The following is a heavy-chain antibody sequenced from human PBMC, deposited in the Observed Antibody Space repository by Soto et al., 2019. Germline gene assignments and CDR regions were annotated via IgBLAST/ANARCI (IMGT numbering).Heavy chain of an antibody. CDR1: GVTFNTYG. Sequence: PGGSLRLSCTTSGVTFNTYGMHWVRQAPGKGLEWVAIIWYDGSNKYYADSVKGRFTISRDNAKNTLYLQMNSLRAEETAVYYCGRGGGPPRGYYMDVWGKGTTVTVSS. V-gene: IGHV3-33*03. CDR2: IWYDGSNK. J-gene: IGHJ6*03. D-gene: IGHD3-10*01. CDR3: GRGGGPPRGYYMDV.